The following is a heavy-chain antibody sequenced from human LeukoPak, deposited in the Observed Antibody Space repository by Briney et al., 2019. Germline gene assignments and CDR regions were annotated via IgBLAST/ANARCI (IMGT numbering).Heavy chain of an antibody. V-gene: IGHV3-49*03. CDR2: ISANPYGWTA. Sequence: PGGSLRLSCTTSGFTFCDYAISWFRRPPGKGLEWVGFISANPYGWTAEYPSSVKGRFTISRDDSKSIAYLQMNSLKTEDTALYFCSRVGFTRGYGYYFHYWGQGTLVAVSS. CDR1: GFTFCDYA. D-gene: IGHD3-22*01. J-gene: IGHJ4*02. CDR3: SRVGFTRGYGYYFHY.